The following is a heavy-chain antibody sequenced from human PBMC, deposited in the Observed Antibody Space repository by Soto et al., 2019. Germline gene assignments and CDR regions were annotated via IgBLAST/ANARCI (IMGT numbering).Heavy chain of an antibody. V-gene: IGHV1-69*13. CDR2: IIPIFGTA. D-gene: IGHD3-22*01. J-gene: IGHJ5*02. Sequence: SLKVSCKSSGGTFSTYTLAWVRQAPGQGLEWVGGIIPIFGTANYPQKFKGRVTITADESTSTAYMELSSLRSEDTAVYYCARSQDSSGYCYSCFGPCGQGTLFTV. CDR1: GGTFSTYT. CDR3: ARSQDSSGYCYSCFGP.